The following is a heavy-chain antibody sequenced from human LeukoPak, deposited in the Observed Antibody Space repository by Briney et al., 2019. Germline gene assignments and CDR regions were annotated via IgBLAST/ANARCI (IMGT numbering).Heavy chain of an antibody. Sequence: TLSLTCAVYGGSFSDYYWSWIRQPPGKGLEWIGEINHSGSTNYNPSLKSRVTISVDTSKNQFSLKLSSVTAADTAVYYCARAHLITIFRKGYYMDVWGKGTTVTVSS. J-gene: IGHJ6*03. CDR2: INHSGST. V-gene: IGHV4-34*01. CDR3: ARAHLITIFRKGYYMDV. CDR1: GGSFSDYY. D-gene: IGHD3-3*01.